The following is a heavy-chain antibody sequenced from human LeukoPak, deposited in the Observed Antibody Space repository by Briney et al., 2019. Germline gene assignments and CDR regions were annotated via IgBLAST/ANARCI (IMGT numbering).Heavy chain of an antibody. CDR2: IRSKAYGGTT. V-gene: IGHV3-49*03. J-gene: IGHJ4*02. D-gene: IGHD5-24*01. CDR1: GFTFGDYA. CDR3: TRLTQMATIYFDY. Sequence: GGSLRLSCTASGFTFGDYAMSWFRQAPGKGLEWVGFIRSKAYGGTTEYAASVKGRLTISRDDSKSIAYLQMNSLKTEDTAVYYCTRLTQMATIYFDYWGQGTLVTVSS.